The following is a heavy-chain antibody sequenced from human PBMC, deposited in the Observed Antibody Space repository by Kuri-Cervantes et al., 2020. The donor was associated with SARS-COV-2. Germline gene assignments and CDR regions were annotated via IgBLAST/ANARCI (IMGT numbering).Heavy chain of an antibody. J-gene: IGHJ4*02. V-gene: IGHV3-23*01. D-gene: IGHD4-17*01. CDR2: ISGSGGST. CDR3: AKLGSRRHYED. Sequence: GESLKTSCAASGFIFSSYSMSLGRQAPGKGLEWGSTISGSGGSTYYADSVKGRFTISRDNSKNTLYLQMNSLRAEDTVVYYCAKLGSRRHYEDWGQGTLVTVSS. CDR1: GFIFSSYS.